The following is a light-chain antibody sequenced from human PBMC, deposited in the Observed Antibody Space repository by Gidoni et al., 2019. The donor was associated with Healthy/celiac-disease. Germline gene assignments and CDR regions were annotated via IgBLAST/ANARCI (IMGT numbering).Light chain of an antibody. CDR2: DAS. J-gene: IGKJ1*01. CDR3: QQEDNLPRT. V-gene: IGKV1-33*01. CDR1: QDISNY. Sequence: DIQMTPSPSSLSASVGDRVTITCQASQDISNYLNWYQQKPGKAPKLLIYDASNLETGVPSRFSGSGSGTDFTLTISSLRPEDIATYYCQQEDNLPRTFGQGTKVEIK.